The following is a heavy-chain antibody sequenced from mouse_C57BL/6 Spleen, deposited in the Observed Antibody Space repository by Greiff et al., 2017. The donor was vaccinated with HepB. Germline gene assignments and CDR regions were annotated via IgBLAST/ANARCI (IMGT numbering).Heavy chain of an antibody. V-gene: IGHV1-62-2*01. Sequence: QVQLQQSGAELVKPGASVKLSCKASGYTFTEYTIHWVKQRPGQGLEWIGWIYPGSGSIKYNEKFKDKTTLTADKASSTVYMELSRLTSEDSAVYCCASHEATAMDYWGQGTSVTFSS. CDR3: ASHEATAMDY. J-gene: IGHJ4*01. CDR1: GYTFTEYT. CDR2: IYPGSGSI.